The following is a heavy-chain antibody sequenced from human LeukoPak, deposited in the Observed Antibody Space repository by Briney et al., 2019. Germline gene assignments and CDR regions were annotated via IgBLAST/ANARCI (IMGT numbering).Heavy chain of an antibody. J-gene: IGHJ4*02. CDR1: GGTFSSYA. V-gene: IGHV1-69*04. CDR2: IIPILGIT. Sequence: GASVKVSCKASGGTFSSYAISWVRQAPGQGLEWVGRIIPILGITTYAQKFQGRVTITADKSTSTAYMELSSLRSDDTAVYYCARDLVLSCSSTSCSVAPSAYWGQGTLVTVSS. D-gene: IGHD2-2*01. CDR3: ARDLVLSCSSTSCSVAPSAY.